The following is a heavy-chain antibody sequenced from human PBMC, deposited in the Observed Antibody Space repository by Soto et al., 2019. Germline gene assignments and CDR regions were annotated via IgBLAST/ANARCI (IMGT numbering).Heavy chain of an antibody. J-gene: IGHJ5*02. D-gene: IGHD3-9*01. V-gene: IGHV3-30*03. Sequence: QVQLGESGGGVVQPWRSLRVSCAASGFTFSDYNMHWVRQAPGKGLEWVAMMSYDGNNMFYADSVQGRFTVSRDKSKNTLSLQMTGLRVDDTAMYYCASSGANYFGVLTGDDTWGQGTLVTVSS. CDR3: ASSGANYFGVLTGDDT. CDR1: GFTFSDYN. CDR2: MSYDGNNM.